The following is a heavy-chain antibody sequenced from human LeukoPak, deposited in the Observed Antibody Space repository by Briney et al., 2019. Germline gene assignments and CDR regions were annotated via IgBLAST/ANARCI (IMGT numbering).Heavy chain of an antibody. CDR1: GGSFSGYY. J-gene: IGHJ5*02. V-gene: IGHV4-34*01. D-gene: IGHD6-13*01. Sequence: SETLSLTCAVYGGSFSGYYWSWIRQPPGKGLEWIGEINHSGSTNYNPSLKSRVTISVGTSKNQFSLKLSSVTAADTAVYYCARDSLVHPNRWFDPWGQGTLVIVSS. CDR2: INHSGST. CDR3: ARDSLVHPNRWFDP.